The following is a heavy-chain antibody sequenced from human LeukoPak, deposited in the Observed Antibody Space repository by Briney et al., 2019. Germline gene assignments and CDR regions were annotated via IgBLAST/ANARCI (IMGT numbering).Heavy chain of an antibody. D-gene: IGHD2-21*02. Sequence: KPSETLSRTCAVYGGSFSGYYWSWIRQPPGKGLEWIGEIHPGGSTNYNPSLKSRVTIAVDTSKNQFSLTLSSVTAADTAIYYCARGSDRAKISYWGQGTLVTVSS. J-gene: IGHJ4*02. CDR1: GGSFSGYY. V-gene: IGHV4-34*01. CDR2: IHPGGST. CDR3: ARGSDRAKISY.